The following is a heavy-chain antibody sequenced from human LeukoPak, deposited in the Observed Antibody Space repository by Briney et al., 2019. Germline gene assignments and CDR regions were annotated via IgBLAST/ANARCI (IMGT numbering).Heavy chain of an antibody. V-gene: IGHV3-30*18. CDR3: AKDLNYGSGSYYYYYGMDV. CDR1: GXTFSRYA. Sequence: GGSLRLSCAASGXTFSRYAMHWVRQAPGKGLEWVGVISYDGSDKYYADSVKGRVTISRDNSDDTLYLEMYSLRPEDTAVYYCAKDLNYGSGSYYYYYGMDVWGQGTTVTVSS. CDR2: ISYDGSDK. J-gene: IGHJ6*02. D-gene: IGHD3-10*01.